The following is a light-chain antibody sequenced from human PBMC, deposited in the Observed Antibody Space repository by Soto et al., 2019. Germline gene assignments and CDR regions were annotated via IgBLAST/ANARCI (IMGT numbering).Light chain of an antibody. Sequence: DIVMTQSPLSLPVTPGEPASISCRSSQSLLQSNGYNYLDWYLQKPGQSPQLLIYLGSNRASGVPDRFSGSEPGTDFTLKISRVEAEDVGVYYCMQALQTPTFGQGTKVDIK. CDR1: QSLLQSNGYNY. J-gene: IGKJ1*01. CDR3: MQALQTPT. CDR2: LGS. V-gene: IGKV2-28*01.